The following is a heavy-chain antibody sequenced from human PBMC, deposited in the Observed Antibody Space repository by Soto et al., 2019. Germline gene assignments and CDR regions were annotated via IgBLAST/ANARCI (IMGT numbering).Heavy chain of an antibody. J-gene: IGHJ5*02. D-gene: IGHD2-15*01. CDR1: GGSISSYY. CDR2: IYYSGST. Sequence: SETLSLTCTVSGGSISSYYWSWIRQPPGKGLEWIGYIYYSGSTNYNPSLKSRVTISVDTSKNQFSLKLSSVTAADTAVYYCARRVHVDCSGGSCYSYGWFDPWGQGTLVTVSS. V-gene: IGHV4-59*08. CDR3: ARRVHVDCSGGSCYSYGWFDP.